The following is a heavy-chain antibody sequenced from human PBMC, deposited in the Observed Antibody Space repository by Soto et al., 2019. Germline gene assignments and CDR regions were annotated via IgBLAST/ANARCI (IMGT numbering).Heavy chain of an antibody. Sequence: PGGSLRLSCAASGFTFSSCAMSWVRQAPGKGLEWVSVISDSGGRTYYADSVKGRFTISRDNSKNTLYLQMNSLRAEDTAVYYCGKAAHSSTYSYMDVWGKGTTVTVSS. CDR3: GKAAHSSTYSYMDV. CDR2: ISDSGGRT. CDR1: GFTFSSCA. V-gene: IGHV3-23*01. D-gene: IGHD6-13*01. J-gene: IGHJ6*03.